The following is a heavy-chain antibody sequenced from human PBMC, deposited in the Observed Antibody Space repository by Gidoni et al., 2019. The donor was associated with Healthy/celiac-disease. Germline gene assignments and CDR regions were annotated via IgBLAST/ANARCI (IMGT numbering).Heavy chain of an antibody. J-gene: IGHJ5*02. Sequence: VQLVQSGAAVTKPGASVMVSCKASGYTFTGYYMPWVRQAPGQGLGWMGRINPNSGGTNYAQKFQGRVTMTRETSISTAYMELSRLRSDDTAVYYCARGGDSSGWQPGGQGTLVTVSS. V-gene: IGHV1-2*06. CDR1: GYTFTGYY. D-gene: IGHD6-19*01. CDR3: ARGGDSSGWQP. CDR2: INPNSGGT.